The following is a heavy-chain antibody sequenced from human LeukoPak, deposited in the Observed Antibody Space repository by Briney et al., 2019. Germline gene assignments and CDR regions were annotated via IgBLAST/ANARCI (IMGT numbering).Heavy chain of an antibody. Sequence: GESLRLSCAASGFTFSSYTMKWVRQAPGKGLELVSSISPSGNSVYYAYSVKGRFTLSRDNAQNSLYLQMNSLRDEDTGVYSCARDFIGESGYSGYWGQGALVTVSS. V-gene: IGHV3-21*01. CDR2: ISPSGNSV. D-gene: IGHD3-16*01. CDR3: ARDFIGESGYSGY. CDR1: GFTFSSYT. J-gene: IGHJ4*02.